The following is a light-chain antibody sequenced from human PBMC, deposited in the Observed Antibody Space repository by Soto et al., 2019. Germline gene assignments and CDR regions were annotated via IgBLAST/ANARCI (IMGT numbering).Light chain of an antibody. CDR3: QHYTNWPPIT. CDR2: AAS. Sequence: ILMTQSPVTLSVSPGDSATLSCRASQSIGSNLAWYQQKPGQAPRLLIYAASTRVTGLPGRFSGRESRTEFTLTISGLQSEDFAIYYCQHYTNWPPITFGQGTRLEIK. V-gene: IGKV3-15*01. CDR1: QSIGSN. J-gene: IGKJ5*01.